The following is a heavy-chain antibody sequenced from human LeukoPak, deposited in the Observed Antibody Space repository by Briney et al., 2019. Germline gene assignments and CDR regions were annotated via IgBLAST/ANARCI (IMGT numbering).Heavy chain of an antibody. CDR2: IRYDGSNK. CDR1: GFTFSSYG. CDR3: ATYSSLNRREFQY. V-gene: IGHV3-30*02. D-gene: IGHD3-22*01. J-gene: IGHJ1*01. Sequence: GGSLRLSCAASGFTFSSYGMHRVRQAPGKGLEWVAFIRYDGSNKYYADSVKGRFTISRDNSKNTLYLQMNSLRAEDTAVYYCATYSSLNRREFQYWGQGTLLTVSS.